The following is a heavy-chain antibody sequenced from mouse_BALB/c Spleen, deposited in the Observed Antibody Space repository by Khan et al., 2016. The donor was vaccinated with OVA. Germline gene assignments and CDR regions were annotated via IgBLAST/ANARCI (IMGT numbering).Heavy chain of an antibody. CDR2: VNPTTGYT. V-gene: IGHV1-7*01. J-gene: IGHJ2*01. CDR1: GYTFTTYW. CDR3: ASGRIDY. D-gene: IGHD1-1*01. Sequence: QVRLKQSGTELAKPGASVKMSCKASGYTFTTYWMHWVKQRPGQGLKWIGHVNPTTGYTDYNENFKDKATLIADKSSSTAYMQLSSLTSEDSAVYHWASGRIDYWGQGTTLTVSS.